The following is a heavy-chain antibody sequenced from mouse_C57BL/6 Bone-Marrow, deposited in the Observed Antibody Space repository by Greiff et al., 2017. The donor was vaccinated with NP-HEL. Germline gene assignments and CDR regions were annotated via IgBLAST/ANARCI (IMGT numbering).Heavy chain of an antibody. CDR2: ISYSGST. D-gene: IGHD2-3*01. CDR1: GYSITSGYD. J-gene: IGHJ1*03. V-gene: IGHV3-1*01. CDR3: ARVPSYDYWYFDV. Sequence: EVQLQESGPGMVKPSQSLSLTCTVTGYSITSGYDWHWIRHFPGNKLEWMGYISYSGSTNYNPSLKSRISITHDTSKNHFFLKLNSVTTEDTATYYCARVPSYDYWYFDVWGTGTTVTVSS.